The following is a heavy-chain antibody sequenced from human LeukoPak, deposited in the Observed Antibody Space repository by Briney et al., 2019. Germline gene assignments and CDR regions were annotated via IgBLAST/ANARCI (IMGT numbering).Heavy chain of an antibody. D-gene: IGHD3-22*01. J-gene: IGHJ4*02. CDR1: GGSISSSSYH. CDR2: IYYSGST. CDR3: ARVYDSSRGGNFDY. Sequence: SETLSLTCTVSGGSISSSSYHWGWIRQPPGKGLEWIGSIYYSGSTYYNPSLKSRVTISVDTSKNQFSLKLSSVTAADTAVYYCARVYDSSRGGNFDYWGQGTLVTVSS. V-gene: IGHV4-39*07.